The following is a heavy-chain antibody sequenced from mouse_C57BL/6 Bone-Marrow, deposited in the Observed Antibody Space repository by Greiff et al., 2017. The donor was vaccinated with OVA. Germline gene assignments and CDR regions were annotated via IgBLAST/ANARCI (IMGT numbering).Heavy chain of an antibody. CDR1: GYTFTDYY. CDR3: ARRGLFDYGSSYYWYFDV. D-gene: IGHD1-1*01. CDR2: INPYNGGT. Sequence: SGPVLVKPGASVKMSCKASGYTFTDYYMNWVKQSHGKSLEWIGVINPYNGGTSYNQKFKGKATLTVDKSSSTAYMELNSLTSEDSAVYYCARRGLFDYGSSYYWYFDVWGTGTTVTVSS. V-gene: IGHV1-19*01. J-gene: IGHJ1*03.